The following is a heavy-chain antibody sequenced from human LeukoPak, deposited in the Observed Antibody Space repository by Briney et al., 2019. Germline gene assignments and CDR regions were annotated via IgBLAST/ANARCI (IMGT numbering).Heavy chain of an antibody. CDR1: GFTFSSYS. Sequence: PGGSLRLSCAASGFTFSSYSMNWVRQAPGKGLEWVSSISSSSSYIYYADSVKGRFTISRDNAKNSLYLQMNSLRAEDTAVYYCARGRFCSSSSCTSFDYWGQGNLVTVSS. J-gene: IGHJ4*02. V-gene: IGHV3-21*01. D-gene: IGHD2-2*01. CDR3: ARGRFCSSSSCTSFDY. CDR2: ISSSSSYI.